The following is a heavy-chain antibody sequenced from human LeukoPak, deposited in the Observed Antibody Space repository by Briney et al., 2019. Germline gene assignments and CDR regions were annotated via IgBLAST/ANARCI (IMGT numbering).Heavy chain of an antibody. CDR2: INHSGST. CDR3: ARGLTPGMDWFDP. J-gene: IGHJ5*02. D-gene: IGHD1-14*01. CDR1: GGSFSGYY. Sequence: SEARSGTCAVYGGSFSGYYWSCIRQPPGYGLDWIGEINHSGSTNYNPSLKSRVTISVDTSKNQFSLKRSSVTASDTAVYYCARGLTPGMDWFDPWGQGTLVTVSP. V-gene: IGHV4-34*01.